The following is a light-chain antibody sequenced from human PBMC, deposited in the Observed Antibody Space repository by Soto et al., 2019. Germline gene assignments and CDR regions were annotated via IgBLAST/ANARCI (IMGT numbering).Light chain of an antibody. CDR2: DAF. Sequence: EVVMTQSPGTLSVSPGERVTLSCRASQSVNNNLVWYQQRPGQAPRLLIYDAFTRTTGIPARFSGSGSGTEFTLPISSLQSEDFAIYYCQQYYNWPWTFGQGTKVEIK. V-gene: IGKV3-15*01. CDR3: QQYYNWPWT. CDR1: QSVNNN. J-gene: IGKJ1*01.